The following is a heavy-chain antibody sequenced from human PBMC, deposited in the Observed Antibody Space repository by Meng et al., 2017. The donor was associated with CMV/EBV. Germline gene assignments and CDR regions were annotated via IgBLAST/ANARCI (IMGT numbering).Heavy chain of an antibody. Sequence: TFSSYTISWVRQAPGQGLEWMGRSIPIFGIANYAQKFQGRVTITADKSTSTAYMELSSLRSEDTAVYYCARVQTDYGGNLLGAFDIWGQGTMVTVSS. CDR3: ARVQTDYGGNLLGAFDI. CDR1: TFSSYT. J-gene: IGHJ3*02. V-gene: IGHV1-69*02. D-gene: IGHD4-23*01. CDR2: SIPIFGIA.